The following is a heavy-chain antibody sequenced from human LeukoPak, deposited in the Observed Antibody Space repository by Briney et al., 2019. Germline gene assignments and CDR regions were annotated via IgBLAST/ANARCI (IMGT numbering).Heavy chain of an antibody. CDR2: INSDGSST. CDR1: GFTFSDYW. Sequence: GGSLRLSCAASGFTFSDYWMHWVRQAPGKGLVWVSRINSDGSSTSYADSVKGRFTISRDNAKNTLYLQMNSLRAEDTAVYYCAVHPGYYYGMDVWGQGTTVTVSS. CDR3: AVHPGYYYGMDV. V-gene: IGHV3-74*01. D-gene: IGHD1-1*01. J-gene: IGHJ6*02.